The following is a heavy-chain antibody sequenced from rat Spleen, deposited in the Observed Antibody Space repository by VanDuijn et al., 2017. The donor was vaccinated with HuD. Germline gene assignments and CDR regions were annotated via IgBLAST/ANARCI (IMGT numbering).Heavy chain of an antibody. V-gene: IGHV5-19*01. CDR3: ARLGDSGYHVMDA. Sequence: EVQLVESGGGLAQPGRSLTLSCAASGFIFSNYGMHWIRQAPTKGLEWVASISTSGGSTYYRDSVKGRFTISRDNAKNTQYLQMDSLRSEDTATYYCARLGDSGYHVMDAWGQGASVTVSS. J-gene: IGHJ4*01. CDR1: GFIFSNYG. D-gene: IGHD4-3*01. CDR2: ISTSGGST.